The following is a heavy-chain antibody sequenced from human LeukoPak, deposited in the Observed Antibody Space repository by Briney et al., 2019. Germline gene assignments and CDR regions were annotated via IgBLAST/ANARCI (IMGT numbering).Heavy chain of an antibody. CDR2: IGDTGSST. CDR3: AKGYPGSYKD. D-gene: IGHD1-26*01. V-gene: IGHV3-23*01. CDR1: GFTFSSYS. Sequence: GGSLRLSCAASGFTFSSYSMSWVRQAPGKGLEWVSAIGDTGSSTHYADSVKGRFTISRDNSKNTLYLQMNSLRAEDTAVYFCAKGYPGSYKDWGQGTLVTVSS. J-gene: IGHJ4*02.